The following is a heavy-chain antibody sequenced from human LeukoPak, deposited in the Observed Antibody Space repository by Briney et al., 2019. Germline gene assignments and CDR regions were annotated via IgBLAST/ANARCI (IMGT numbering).Heavy chain of an antibody. CDR1: GYTFTSYG. D-gene: IGHD2-2*01. CDR3: ARGYCSSTSCYVGDAFDI. V-gene: IGHV1-18*01. J-gene: IGHJ3*02. CDR2: ISAYNGNT. Sequence: ASVXVSCKASGYTFTSYGISWVRQAPGQGLEWMGWISAYNGNTNYAQKLQGRVTMTTDTSTSTAYMELRSLRSDDTAVYYCARGYCSSTSCYVGDAFDIWGQGTMVTVSS.